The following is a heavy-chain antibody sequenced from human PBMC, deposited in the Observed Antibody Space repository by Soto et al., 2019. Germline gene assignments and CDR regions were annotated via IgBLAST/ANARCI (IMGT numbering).Heavy chain of an antibody. CDR3: ARLALFLLANNGIRYTVPVSAFLLNRSSDL. J-gene: IGHJ2*01. Sequence: QGLEWMGWMNPNNGNTGYAQKFQGRVTMTRNTSISTVYMELRSLRSEDTAVYYCARLALFLLANNGIRYTVPVSAFLLNRSSDL. V-gene: IGHV1-8*01. CDR2: MNPNNGNT. D-gene: IGHD3-9*01.